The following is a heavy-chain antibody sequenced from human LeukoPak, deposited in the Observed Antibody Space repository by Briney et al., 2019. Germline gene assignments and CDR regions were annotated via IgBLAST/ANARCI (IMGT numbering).Heavy chain of an antibody. Sequence: GRSLRLSCAASGFTFDDYAMHWVRHTPGKGLEWVSGISWNSGSIGYADSVKGRSTISRDNAKNSLYLQMKSLRAEDTAVYYCARDGLAAATLHWCFDLWGRGTLVTVSS. CDR3: ARDGLAAATLHWCFDL. CDR1: GFTFDDYA. V-gene: IGHV3-9*01. CDR2: ISWNSGSI. D-gene: IGHD6-25*01. J-gene: IGHJ2*01.